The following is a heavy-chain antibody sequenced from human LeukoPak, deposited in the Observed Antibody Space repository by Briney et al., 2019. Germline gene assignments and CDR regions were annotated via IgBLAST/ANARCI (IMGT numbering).Heavy chain of an antibody. CDR3: ARHNADSSGYYPDG. D-gene: IGHD3-22*01. Sequence: GESLKISCKGSGYSFTNYWIGWVRQMPGKGLEWMGIIYPADSDTRYSPSFRGQVTISADKSISTAYLQWSSLKASDTAMYYCARHNADSSGYYPDGWGQGTLVTVSS. CDR2: IYPADSDT. J-gene: IGHJ4*02. V-gene: IGHV5-51*01. CDR1: GYSFTNYW.